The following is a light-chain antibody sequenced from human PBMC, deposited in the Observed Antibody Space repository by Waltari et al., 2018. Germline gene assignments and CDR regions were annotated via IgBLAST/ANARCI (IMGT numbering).Light chain of an antibody. CDR2: WAS. Sequence: DIVMTQSPDSLAVSLGERATIDCKSSQSILYSSNDKNYLAWYQQKPGQPPKLLIYWASTRESGVPDRFSGSGSGTDFTLTISSLQAEDVAVYYCQQYYRSRTFGQGTKVEIK. CDR1: QSILYSSNDKNY. V-gene: IGKV4-1*01. CDR3: QQYYRSRT. J-gene: IGKJ1*01.